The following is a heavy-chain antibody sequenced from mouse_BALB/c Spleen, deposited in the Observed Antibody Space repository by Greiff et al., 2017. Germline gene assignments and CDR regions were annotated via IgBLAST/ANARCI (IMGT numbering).Heavy chain of an antibody. V-gene: IGHV2-2*02. J-gene: IGHJ4*01. Sequence: QVQLKQSGPGLVQPSQSLSITCTVSGFSLTSYGVHWVRQSPGKGLEWLGVIWSGGSTDYNAAFISRLSISKDNSKSQVFFKMNSLQANDTAIYYCARNEYDYGRRWAMDYWGQGTSVTVSS. CDR3: ARNEYDYGRRWAMDY. CDR1: GFSLTSYG. D-gene: IGHD2-4*01. CDR2: IWSGGST.